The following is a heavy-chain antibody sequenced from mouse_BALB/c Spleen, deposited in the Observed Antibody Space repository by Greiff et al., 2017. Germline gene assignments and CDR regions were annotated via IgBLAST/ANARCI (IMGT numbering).Heavy chain of an antibody. CDR3: ARSGDGYYGIAY. Sequence: VQLQQSGAELVKPGASVKLSCTASGFNIKDNYMHWVKQRPEQGLEWIGRIDPANGNTKYDPKFQGKATITADTSSNTAYLQLSSLTSEDTAVYYCARSGDGYYGIAYWGQGTLVTVSA. CDR1: GFNIKDNY. V-gene: IGHV14-3*02. CDR2: IDPANGNT. J-gene: IGHJ3*01. D-gene: IGHD2-3*01.